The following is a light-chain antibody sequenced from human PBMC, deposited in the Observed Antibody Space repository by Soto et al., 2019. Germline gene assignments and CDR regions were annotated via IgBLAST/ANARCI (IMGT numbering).Light chain of an antibody. CDR3: QQYGSSPRT. CDR1: QSVSSNY. V-gene: IGKV3-20*01. J-gene: IGKJ1*01. CDR2: GAS. Sequence: EIVLTQSPGTLSLSPGERATISCRASQSVSSNYLAWYQQKPGQAPRLLIYGASSRATGIPDRFSGSGSGTDFTLTISRREPEDFAVYYCQQYGSSPRTFGQGTKVEIK.